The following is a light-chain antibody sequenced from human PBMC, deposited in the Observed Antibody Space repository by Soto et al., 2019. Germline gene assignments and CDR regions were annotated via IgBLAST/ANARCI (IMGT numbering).Light chain of an antibody. V-gene: IGKV1-39*01. J-gene: IGKJ2*01. CDR1: QLISTF. CDR2: GAS. Sequence: DIQMTQSPSSLSASVGARATIPCRASQLISTFLNWYQQEPGKPPKLLIYGASSLQRGVPSRFSGGGSGTDFTLTIGSLQPEDFATYYCQQSYSTPYTFGQGTELEIK. CDR3: QQSYSTPYT.